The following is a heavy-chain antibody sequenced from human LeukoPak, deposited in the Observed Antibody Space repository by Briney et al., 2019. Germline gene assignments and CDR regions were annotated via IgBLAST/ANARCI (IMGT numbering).Heavy chain of an antibody. CDR2: ISSSSSYI. J-gene: IGHJ4*02. D-gene: IGHD2-2*01. V-gene: IGHV3-11*06. CDR1: GFTFSDYY. Sequence: PGGSLRLSRAASGFTFSDYYMSWIRQAPGMGLEWVSSISSSSSYIYYADSVKGRFTISRDNAKNSLYLQMNSLRAEDTAVYYCARVVGYCSSTSCSYYFDYWGQGTLVTVSS. CDR3: ARVVGYCSSTSCSYYFDY.